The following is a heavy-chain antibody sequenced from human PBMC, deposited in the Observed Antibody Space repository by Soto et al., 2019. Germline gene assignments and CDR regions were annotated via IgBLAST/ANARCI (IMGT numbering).Heavy chain of an antibody. CDR1: GGSFSGYY. CDR2: INHSGST. J-gene: IGHJ4*02. V-gene: IGHV4-34*01. D-gene: IGHD2-15*01. CDR3: ARVSGYCSGGSCYPSR. Sequence: SETLSLTCAVYGGSFSGYYWSWIRQPPGKGLEWIGEINHSGSTNYNPSLKSRVTISVDTSKNQFSLKLSSVTAADTAVYYCARVSGYCSGGSCYPSRWGQGTLVTVSS.